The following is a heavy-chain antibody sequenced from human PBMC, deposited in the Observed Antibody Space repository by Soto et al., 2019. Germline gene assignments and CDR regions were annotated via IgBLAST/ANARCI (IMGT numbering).Heavy chain of an antibody. J-gene: IGHJ4*02. D-gene: IGHD3-3*01. CDR2: IDPSDSYT. V-gene: IGHV5-10-1*01. CDR3: AISASGVVGFDYW. CDR1: GYSFTSYW. Sequence: GESLKISCKGSGYSFTSYWISWVRQMPGKGLEWMGRIDPSDSYTNYSPSFQGHVTISADKSISTAYLQWSSLKASDTAMYYCAISASGVVGFDYWGGQGTLVTVSS.